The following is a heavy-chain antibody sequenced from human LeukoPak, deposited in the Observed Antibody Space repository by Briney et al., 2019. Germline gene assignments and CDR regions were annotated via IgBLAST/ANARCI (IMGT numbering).Heavy chain of an antibody. CDR2: IYYSGST. Sequence: SETLSLTCTVSGGSISSGTYYWGWIRQPPGQGLEWIASIYYSGSTSYNPSLKSLVTISVDTSKNQFSLKLSSVTAADTAVYYCARHSDRGELLRAFDIWGQGTMVTVAS. CDR1: GGSISSGTYY. J-gene: IGHJ3*02. V-gene: IGHV4-39*01. D-gene: IGHD2-15*01. CDR3: ARHSDRGELLRAFDI.